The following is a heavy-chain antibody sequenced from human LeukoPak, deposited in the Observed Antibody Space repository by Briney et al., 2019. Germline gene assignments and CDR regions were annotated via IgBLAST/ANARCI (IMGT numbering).Heavy chain of an antibody. Sequence: PGGSLRLSCAASGFTFDDYGMSWVRQAPGKGLEWVSGINWNGGSTGYADSVKGRFTISRDNAKNSLYLQMNSLRAEDTALYYCARGGIVGATEVKYYFDYWGQGTLVTVSS. CDR2: INWNGGST. CDR1: GFTFDDYG. V-gene: IGHV3-20*04. D-gene: IGHD1-26*01. J-gene: IGHJ4*02. CDR3: ARGGIVGATEVKYYFDY.